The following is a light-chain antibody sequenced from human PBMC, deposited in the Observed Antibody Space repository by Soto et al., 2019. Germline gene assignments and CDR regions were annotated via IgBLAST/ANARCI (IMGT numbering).Light chain of an antibody. Sequence: EIVMTPSPAAVSISPVERSTLSCRASQSVGTYLAWYQQKPGQSPRLLIYGASTGATGIPAKFSGSGSGTEFTLTISSLQSEDSAIYYCQKYNTWTWKFGQGTKGDIK. CDR1: QSVGTY. V-gene: IGKV3-15*01. CDR3: QKYNTWTWK. CDR2: GAS. J-gene: IGKJ1*01.